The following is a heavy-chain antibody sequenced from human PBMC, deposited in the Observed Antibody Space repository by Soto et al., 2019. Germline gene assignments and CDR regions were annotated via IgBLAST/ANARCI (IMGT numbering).Heavy chain of an antibody. CDR1: GYGFTSFD. J-gene: IGHJ4*02. Sequence: QVQLVQSGAEVKKPGASVKVSCRTSGYGFTSFDVNWVRQAPGQGLEWMGWVNGKSGNMAAAPKFQGRLTMTRNLSTTTVYMELTSLRFEDTAVYFCARGNNWNYVGKYFDSWGQGTLVTVSS. D-gene: IGHD1-7*01. CDR2: VNGKSGNM. CDR3: ARGNNWNYVGKYFDS. V-gene: IGHV1-8*02.